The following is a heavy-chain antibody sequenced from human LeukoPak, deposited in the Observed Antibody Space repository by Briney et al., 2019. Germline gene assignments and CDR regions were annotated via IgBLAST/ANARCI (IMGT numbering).Heavy chain of an antibody. J-gene: IGHJ4*02. Sequence: GGSLRLSCAASGFTFSSYSMNWVRQAPGKGLEWISYISSSGTIYYADSVKGRFTISRDNAKNSLYLQMSSLRAEDTAVYYCARRGELTPPYYSDYWGQGTLVTVSS. D-gene: IGHD1-26*01. CDR2: ISSSGTI. V-gene: IGHV3-48*01. CDR3: ARRGELTPPYYSDY. CDR1: GFTFSSYS.